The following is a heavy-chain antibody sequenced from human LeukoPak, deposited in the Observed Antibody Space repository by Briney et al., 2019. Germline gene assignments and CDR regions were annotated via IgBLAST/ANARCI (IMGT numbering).Heavy chain of an antibody. CDR2: ISFDGKKA. V-gene: IGHV3-30*01. J-gene: IGHJ6*03. D-gene: IGHD5-24*01. CDR3: ARASMATINYYDFYMDA. CDR1: GLLLIKYA. Sequence: GGSLSLSCELSGLLLIKYAMHCAPKSPGRGVEGVAVISFDGKKAFYADSVKGRFTISRDNSTNALFLQMNSLQTDDTAIYYCARASMATINYYDFYMDAWGKRTTVTVSS.